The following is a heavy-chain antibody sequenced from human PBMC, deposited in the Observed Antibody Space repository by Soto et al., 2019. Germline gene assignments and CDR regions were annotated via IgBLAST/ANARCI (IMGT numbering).Heavy chain of an antibody. J-gene: IGHJ6*02. CDR3: ARVWYSSSWYNSYYYGMDV. CDR2: IYYSGST. V-gene: IGHV4-39*01. CDR1: GGSISSSSYY. Sequence: KTSETLSLTCTVSGGSISSSSYYWGWIRQPPGKGLEWIGSIYYSGSTYYNPSLKSRVTISVDTSKNQFSLKLSSVTAADTAVYYCARVWYSSSWYNSYYYGMDVWGRGTTVTVSS. D-gene: IGHD6-13*01.